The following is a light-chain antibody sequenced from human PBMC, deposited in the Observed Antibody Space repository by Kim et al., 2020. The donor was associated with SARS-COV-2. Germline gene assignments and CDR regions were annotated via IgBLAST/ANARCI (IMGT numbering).Light chain of an antibody. Sequence: SSELTQDPAVSVALGQTVRITCQGDSLRSYYATWYQQKRRQAPLLVIFGRNNRPSGIPDRFSGSTSGNTASLTIRGAQAEDEADFYCQSRDSGGNVVFGGGTQLTVL. J-gene: IGLJ2*01. V-gene: IGLV3-19*01. CDR3: QSRDSGGNVV. CDR2: GRN. CDR1: SLRSYY.